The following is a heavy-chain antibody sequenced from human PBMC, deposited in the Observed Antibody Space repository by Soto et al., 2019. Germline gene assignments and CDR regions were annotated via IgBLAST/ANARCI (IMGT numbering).Heavy chain of an antibody. CDR1: GGSISSGGSY. Sequence: QVQLQESGPGLVKPSQTLSLTCTVSGGSISSGGSYWNWIRQRPGKGLEWIGYIYHSGSFYYTPSLKGQAIISADTSKNQFALKLSSVTAADTAVYYCARAPEPPMLFGVVQPYFFDYWGQGSLVTVSS. CDR3: ARAPEPPMLFGVVQPYFFDY. V-gene: IGHV4-31*01. J-gene: IGHJ4*02. CDR2: IYHSGSF. D-gene: IGHD3-3*01.